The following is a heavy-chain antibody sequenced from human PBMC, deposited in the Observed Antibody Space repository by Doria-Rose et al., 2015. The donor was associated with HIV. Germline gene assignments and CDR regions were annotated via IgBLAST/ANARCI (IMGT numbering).Heavy chain of an antibody. J-gene: IGHJ4*02. V-gene: IGHV2-26*01. CDR3: ARIKSSRWYHKYYFDF. D-gene: IGHD6-13*01. CDR2: IVSDDER. Sequence: QESGPVLVKPTETLTLTCTVSGVSLSSPGMGVSWIRQPPGKALEWLANIVSDDERSYKTSLKSRLTISRCTSKSQVVLTMTDMGPVDTATYYCARIKSSRWYHKYYFDFWGQGTLVIVSA. CDR1: GVSLSSPGMG.